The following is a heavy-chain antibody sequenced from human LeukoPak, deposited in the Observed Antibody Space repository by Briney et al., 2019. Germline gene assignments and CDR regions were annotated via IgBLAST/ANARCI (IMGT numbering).Heavy chain of an antibody. CDR3: AGDYQMFGEFDY. J-gene: IGHJ4*02. CDR1: GFTFSSYS. Sequence: GGSLRLSCAASGFTFSSYSMNWVRQAPGKGLEWVSSISSSSSYIYYADSVKGRFAISRDNAKNSLYLQMNSLRAEDTAVYYCAGDYQMFGEFDYWGQGTLVTVSS. CDR2: ISSSSSYI. V-gene: IGHV3-21*01. D-gene: IGHD3-10*02.